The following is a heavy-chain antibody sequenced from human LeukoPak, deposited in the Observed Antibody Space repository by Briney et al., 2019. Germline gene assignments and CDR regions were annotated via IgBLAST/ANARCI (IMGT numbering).Heavy chain of an antibody. CDR3: ARRATMLAGGYFDY. CDR1: GGSISSYY. D-gene: IGHD5-12*01. CDR2: IYSSGST. J-gene: IGHJ4*02. Sequence: SETLSLTCTVSGGSISSYYWSWIRQPPGKGLEWIRYIYSSGSTNYNPSLKSRVTISVDTSKNQFSLKLGSVTAADTAVYYCARRATMLAGGYFDYWGQGTLVTVSS. V-gene: IGHV4-4*09.